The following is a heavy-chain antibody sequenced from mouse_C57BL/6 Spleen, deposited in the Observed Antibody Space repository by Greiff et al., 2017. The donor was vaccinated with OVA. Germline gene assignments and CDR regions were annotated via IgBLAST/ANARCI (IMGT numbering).Heavy chain of an antibody. CDR2: IHPNSGST. D-gene: IGHD1-1*01. CDR3: ARYYGSSYWYFDV. CDR1: GYTFTSYW. Sequence: QVQLQQPGAELVKPGASVKLSCKASGYTFTSYWMHWVKQRPGQGLEWIGMIHPNSGSTNYNEKFKSKATLTVYKSSSTAYMQLSSLTSEDSAVYYCARYYGSSYWYFDVWGTGTTVTVSS. J-gene: IGHJ1*03. V-gene: IGHV1-64*01.